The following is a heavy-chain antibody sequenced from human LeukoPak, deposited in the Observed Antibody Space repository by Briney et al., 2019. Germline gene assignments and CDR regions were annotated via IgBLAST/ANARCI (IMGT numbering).Heavy chain of an antibody. Sequence: SETLSLTCTVSGGSISSSSYYWGWIRQPPGKGLEWIGSIYHSGSTYYNPSLKSRVTISVDTSKNQFSLKLSSVTAADTAVYYCARVPALPYYYDSSGYLRWGQGALVTVSS. CDR1: GGSISSSSYY. V-gene: IGHV4-39*01. CDR2: IYHSGST. CDR3: ARVPALPYYYDSSGYLR. J-gene: IGHJ4*02. D-gene: IGHD3-22*01.